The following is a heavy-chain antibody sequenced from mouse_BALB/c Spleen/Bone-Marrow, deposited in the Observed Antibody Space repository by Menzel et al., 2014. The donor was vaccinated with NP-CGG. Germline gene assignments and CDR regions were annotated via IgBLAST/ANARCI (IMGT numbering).Heavy chain of an antibody. CDR2: IHPSDTET. CDR1: GYSFTSYW. Sequence: VQLQESGAELVRPGASVKLSCKASGYSFTSYWMNWVKQRPGQGLEWIGMIHPSDTETRLNQRFKDKATLTVDKSSSTAYMQLSSPTSEDSAVYYCARLEGNYGSTFAYWGQGTLVTVSA. V-gene: IGHV1-61*01. D-gene: IGHD1-1*01. J-gene: IGHJ3*01. CDR3: ARLEGNYGSTFAY.